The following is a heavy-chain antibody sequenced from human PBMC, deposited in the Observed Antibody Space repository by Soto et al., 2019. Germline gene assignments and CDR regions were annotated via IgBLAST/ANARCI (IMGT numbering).Heavy chain of an antibody. Sequence: QVQLVESGGGLVKPRGSLRLSCVASGFSFSDYYMSWVRQAPGKGLEWISYISGSSSNIYYADSVKGRFTISRDNAEKPVFLQMNNLRAEDTARYYCAKMTSSGWYDPGFHWGQGTLVTVSS. CDR1: GFSFSDYY. CDR3: AKMTSSGWYDPGFH. D-gene: IGHD6-19*01. V-gene: IGHV3-11*01. J-gene: IGHJ4*02. CDR2: ISGSSSNI.